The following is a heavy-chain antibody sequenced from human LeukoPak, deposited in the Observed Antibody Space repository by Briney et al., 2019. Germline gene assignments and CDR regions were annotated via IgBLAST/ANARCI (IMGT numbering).Heavy chain of an antibody. V-gene: IGHV3-23*01. Sequence: SGGSLRLSCAASGFTFSSYAMSWVRQAPGKGLEWVSAISGSGGSTYYADSVKGRFTISRDNSKNTLYLQMNSLRAEDTAVYYCAKAEGGRELHDFDYWGQGTLVTVSS. J-gene: IGHJ4*02. D-gene: IGHD3-10*01. CDR2: ISGSGGST. CDR1: GFTFSSYA. CDR3: AKAEGGRELHDFDY.